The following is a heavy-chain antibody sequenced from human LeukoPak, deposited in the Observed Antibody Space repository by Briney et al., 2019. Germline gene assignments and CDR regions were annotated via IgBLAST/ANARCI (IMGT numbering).Heavy chain of an antibody. V-gene: IGHV3-43*02. CDR1: GFTFDDYA. CDR3: AKDVGYCSGGSCYSPSYYMDV. CDR2: ISGDGGST. Sequence: GGSLKPSCAASGFTFDDYAMYWVRQAPGKGLEWVSLISGDGGSTYYADSVKGRFTISRDNSKNSLYLQMNSLRTEDTALYYCAKDVGYCSGGSCYSPSYYMDVWGKGTTVTVSS. J-gene: IGHJ6*03. D-gene: IGHD2-15*01.